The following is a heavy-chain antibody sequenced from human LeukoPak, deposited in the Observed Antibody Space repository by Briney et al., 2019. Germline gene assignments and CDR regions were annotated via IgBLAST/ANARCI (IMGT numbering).Heavy chain of an antibody. D-gene: IGHD3-10*01. CDR2: ISYDGSNK. CDR1: GFTFSSYA. Sequence: GRSLRLSCAASGFTFSSYAMHWVRQAPGKGLEWVAVISYDGSNKYYADSVKGRFTISRDNSKNTLYLQMNSLRAEDTAVYYCARDYGSGEQEAFDIWGRGTMVTVSS. CDR3: ARDYGSGEQEAFDI. V-gene: IGHV3-30-3*01. J-gene: IGHJ3*02.